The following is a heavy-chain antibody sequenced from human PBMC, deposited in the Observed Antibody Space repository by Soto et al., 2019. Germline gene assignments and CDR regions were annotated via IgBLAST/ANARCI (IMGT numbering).Heavy chain of an antibody. J-gene: IGHJ5*02. CDR1: GGTFSSYT. V-gene: IGHV1-69*02. Sequence: QVQLVQSGAEVKKPGSSVKVSCKASGGTFSSYTISWVRQAPGQGLEWMGRIIPILGIANYAQKFQGRVTITADKSTSTAYMELSSLRSEDTAVYYCARGPPPSSSWSDPWGQGTLVTVSS. CDR3: ARGPPPSSSWSDP. CDR2: IIPILGIA. D-gene: IGHD6-13*01.